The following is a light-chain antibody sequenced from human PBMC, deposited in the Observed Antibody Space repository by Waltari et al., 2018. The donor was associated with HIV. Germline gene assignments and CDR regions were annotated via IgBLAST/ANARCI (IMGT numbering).Light chain of an antibody. V-gene: IGLV10-54*04. CDR3: SAWDNTLNGWV. CDR1: STNVDDQG. CDR2: RHN. J-gene: IGLJ3*02. Sequence: QAGLTQPPSLSVGLGQTATLTCTGDSTNVDDQGAAWLQHHQGHPPKVLSHRHNNRASGVSEKFSAFRSGKTAFLTITGLRPEDEADYFCSAWDNTLNGWVFGGGTQLTVL.